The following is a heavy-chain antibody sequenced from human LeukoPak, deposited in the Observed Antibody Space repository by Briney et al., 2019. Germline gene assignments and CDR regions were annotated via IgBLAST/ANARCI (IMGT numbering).Heavy chain of an antibody. CDR2: IYYSGST. V-gene: IGHV4-59*01. CDR1: GGSISSYY. J-gene: IGHJ6*03. Sequence: SETLSLTCTVSGGSISSYYWSWIRQPPGKGLEWIGYIYYSGSTNYKPSLKSRVTISVDTSKNQFSLKLSSVTAADTAVYYCARLYYDFWSGLPNYYMDVWGKGTTVTVSS. CDR3: ARLYYDFWSGLPNYYMDV. D-gene: IGHD3-3*01.